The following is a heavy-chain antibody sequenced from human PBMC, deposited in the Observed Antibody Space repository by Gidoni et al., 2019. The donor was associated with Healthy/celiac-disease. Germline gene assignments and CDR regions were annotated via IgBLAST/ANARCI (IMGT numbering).Heavy chain of an antibody. J-gene: IGHJ1*01. D-gene: IGHD6-13*01. CDR3: ASSLYSSSWYYQYFQH. CDR1: GYTFTSYY. CDR2: INPSGGST. V-gene: IGHV1-46*01. Sequence: QVQLVQSGAEVKKPGASVKVSCKTSGYTFTSYYMHWVRQAPGQGLEWMGIINPSGGSTSYAQKFQGRVTMTRDTSTSTVYMELSSLRSEDTAVYYCASSLYSSSWYYQYFQHWGQGTLVTVSS.